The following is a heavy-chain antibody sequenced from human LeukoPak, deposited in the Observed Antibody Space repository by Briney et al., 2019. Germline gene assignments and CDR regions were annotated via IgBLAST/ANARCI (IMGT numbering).Heavy chain of an antibody. V-gene: IGHV4-34*01. D-gene: IGHD3-3*01. J-gene: IGHJ4*02. CDR2: INHSGST. Sequence: SETLSLTCAVYGGSFSGYYWSWIRQPPGKGLEWIGEINHSGSTNYNPSLKSRVTISVDTSKNQFSLKLSSVTAADTAVYYCARGPNYDFWSGYYAGGGQGTLVTV. CDR1: GGSFSGYY. CDR3: ARGPNYDFWSGYYAG.